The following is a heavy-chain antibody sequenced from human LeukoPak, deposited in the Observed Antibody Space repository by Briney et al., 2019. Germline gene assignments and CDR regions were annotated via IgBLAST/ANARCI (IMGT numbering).Heavy chain of an antibody. CDR1: GYTFTGYY. D-gene: IGHD6-19*01. CDR2: ISAYNGNT. Sequence: GASVKVSCKASGYTFTGYYMHWVRQAPGQGLEWMGWISAYNGNTNYAQKLQGRVTMTTDTSTSTAYMELRSLRSDDTAVYYCARVWGIAVAGNFNWFDPWGQGTLVTVSS. V-gene: IGHV1-18*04. CDR3: ARVWGIAVAGNFNWFDP. J-gene: IGHJ5*02.